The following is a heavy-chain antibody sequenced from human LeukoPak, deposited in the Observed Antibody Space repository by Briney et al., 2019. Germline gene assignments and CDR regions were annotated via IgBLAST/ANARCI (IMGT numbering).Heavy chain of an antibody. V-gene: IGHV4-59*08. CDR3: ARHFGT. D-gene: IGHD3/OR15-3a*01. J-gene: IGHJ4*02. Sequence: SETLSLTCTVSGGSISSHYWSWIRQPPGKGLEWIGYIDYSGSTNYNPSLKSRVTISVDTSKNQFSLKLSSVTAADTAVYYCARHFGTWGRGTLVTVSS. CDR1: GGSISSHY. CDR2: IDYSGST.